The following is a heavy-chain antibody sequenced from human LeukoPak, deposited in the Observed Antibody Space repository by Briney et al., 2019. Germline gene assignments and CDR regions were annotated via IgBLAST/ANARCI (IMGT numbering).Heavy chain of an antibody. V-gene: IGHV3-43*01. CDR2: ISWDGGST. Sequence: GGSLRLSCAASGFTFDDYTMHWVRQAPGKGLEWVSLISWDGGSTYYADSVKGRFTISRDNSKNTLYLQMNSLRAEDTAVYYCARDFGSGNYWFDYWGQGTLVTVSP. J-gene: IGHJ4*02. CDR1: GFTFDDYT. CDR3: ARDFGSGNYWFDY. D-gene: IGHD3-10*01.